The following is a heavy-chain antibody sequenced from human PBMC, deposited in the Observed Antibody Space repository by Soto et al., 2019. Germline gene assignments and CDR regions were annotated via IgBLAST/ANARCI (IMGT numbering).Heavy chain of an antibody. V-gene: IGHV1-18*01. CDR2: ISAYSGNT. J-gene: IGHJ4*02. D-gene: IGHD6-6*01. CDR1: GYTFTSYG. CDR3: ARGGLSSRKTLLGY. Sequence: ASVKVSCKASGYTFTSYGISWVRQAPGQGLEWMGWISAYSGNTSYAQKLQGRVTMTRDTSTSTAYMELSSLRSEDTAVYYCARGGLSSRKTLLGYWGQGTLVTVSS.